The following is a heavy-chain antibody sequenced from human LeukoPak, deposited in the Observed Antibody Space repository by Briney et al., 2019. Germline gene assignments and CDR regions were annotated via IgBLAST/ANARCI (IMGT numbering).Heavy chain of an antibody. D-gene: IGHD5/OR15-5a*01. CDR1: GFIFSTYT. CDR3: AKAAVYHDSCPDS. Sequence: GGSLRLSCAASGFIFSTYTMNWVRQAPGKGLEWVSSISSSGGSTYYADSVKGRFTISRDNSKNTLDLQVNSLRAEDTAVYYCAKAAVYHDSCPDSWGQGTLVTVSS. V-gene: IGHV3-23*01. CDR2: ISSSGGST. J-gene: IGHJ4*02.